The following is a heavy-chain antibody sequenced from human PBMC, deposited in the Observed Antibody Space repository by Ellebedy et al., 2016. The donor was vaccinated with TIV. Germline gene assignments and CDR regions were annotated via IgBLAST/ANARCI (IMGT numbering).Heavy chain of an antibody. CDR1: GHTFTTYA. CDR2: INAGNGDT. CDR3: ARGDDSGVRDAFDI. D-gene: IGHD3-22*01. J-gene: IGHJ3*02. V-gene: IGHV1-3*01. Sequence: AASVKVSCKASGHTFTTYAMHWVRQAPGQRLEWMGWINAGNGDTKYSQNFQGRVTMTRDTSTSTVYMELSSLRSEDTAVYYCARGDDSGVRDAFDIWGQGTMVTVSS.